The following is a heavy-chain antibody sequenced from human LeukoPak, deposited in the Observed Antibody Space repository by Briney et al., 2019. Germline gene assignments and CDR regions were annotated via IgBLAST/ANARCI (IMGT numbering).Heavy chain of an antibody. CDR2: IYYSGST. V-gene: IGHV4-59*01. D-gene: IGHD3-22*01. J-gene: IGHJ4*02. CDR1: GGSISSYY. CDR3: ARSSGPGVDY. Sequence: SETLSLTCTVSGGSISSYYWSWIRQPPGKGLEWIGYIYYSGSTNYNPSLKSRVTISVDTSKNQFSLKLSSVTAADTAVYYCARSSGPGVDYWGQGTLVTVSS.